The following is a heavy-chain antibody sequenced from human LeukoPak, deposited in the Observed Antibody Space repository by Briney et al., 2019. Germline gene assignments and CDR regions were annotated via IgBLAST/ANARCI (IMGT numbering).Heavy chain of an antibody. D-gene: IGHD4-11*01. Sequence: PGGSLRLSCAASGFTFSGSDMHWARQASGKGLEWVGRVRSKPNSYATYAASVKGRFTISRDDSKNTAYLQMNSLKTEDTAVYYCTRHESGSYSNFDYWGQGTLVTVSS. CDR1: GFTFSGSD. CDR2: VRSKPNSYAT. V-gene: IGHV3-73*01. CDR3: TRHESGSYSNFDY. J-gene: IGHJ4*02.